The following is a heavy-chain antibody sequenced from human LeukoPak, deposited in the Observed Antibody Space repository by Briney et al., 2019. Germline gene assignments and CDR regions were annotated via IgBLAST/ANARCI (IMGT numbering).Heavy chain of an antibody. CDR3: AKDREPKTFDY. CDR1: GFTFSSYG. V-gene: IGHV3-30*18. D-gene: IGHD1-14*01. Sequence: PGRSLRLSCAASGFTFSSYGMHWVRQAPGKGLEWVAVISYDGSNKYYADSVKGRFTISRDNSKNTLYLQMNSMRAEDTAVYYCAKDREPKTFDYWGQGTLLTVPS. J-gene: IGHJ4*02. CDR2: ISYDGSNK.